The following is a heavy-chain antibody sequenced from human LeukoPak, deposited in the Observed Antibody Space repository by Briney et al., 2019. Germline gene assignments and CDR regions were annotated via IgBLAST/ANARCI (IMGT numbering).Heavy chain of an antibody. V-gene: IGHV3-64*04. CDR3: ARDHINVEWLASLGAPDY. D-gene: IGHD6-19*01. CDR1: GITFSNYG. CDR2: ISSNGGST. Sequence: PGGSLRLSCTASGITFSNYGMHWVRQAPGKGLEYVSSISSNGGSTYYADSVKGRFTISRDNAKNTLYLQMNSLRAEDTAVYYCARDHINVEWLASLGAPDYWGQGTLVTVSS. J-gene: IGHJ4*02.